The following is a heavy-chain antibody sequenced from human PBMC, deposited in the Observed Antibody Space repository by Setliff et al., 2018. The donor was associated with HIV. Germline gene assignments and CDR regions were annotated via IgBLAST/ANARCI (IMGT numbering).Heavy chain of an antibody. CDR3: ARSPQYSLDWYFDL. J-gene: IGHJ2*01. D-gene: IGHD5-18*01. CDR2: INPNSGGT. Sequence: ASVKVSCKASGYTFTGYYMHWVQQAPGQGLEWMGRINPNSGGTNYAQKFQGRVTMTRDTSISTAYMELSRLRSDDTAVYYCARSPQYSLDWYFDLWGRGTLVTV. V-gene: IGHV1-2*06. CDR1: GYTFTGYY.